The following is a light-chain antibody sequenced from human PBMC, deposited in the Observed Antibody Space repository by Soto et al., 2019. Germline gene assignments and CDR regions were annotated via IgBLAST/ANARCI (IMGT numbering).Light chain of an antibody. CDR3: SSYATINNLWV. CDR1: SRDVGAYNF. V-gene: IGLV2-14*03. J-gene: IGLJ3*02. Sequence: QSVLTQPASVSGSPGQSVTISCTGISRDVGAYNFVSWYQQHPDRAPKLIIFDITDRPSGVSGRFSGSRSGSTASLTISGLQADDEAVYYCSSYATINNLWVFGGGTKVTVL. CDR2: DIT.